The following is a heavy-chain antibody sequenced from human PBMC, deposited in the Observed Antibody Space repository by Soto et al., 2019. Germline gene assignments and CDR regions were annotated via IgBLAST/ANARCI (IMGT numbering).Heavy chain of an antibody. CDR3: LYSMSSIWYFDV. Sequence: GSLRLSCAASGFTFSSYWMHWVRQAPGKGLVWVSHINSDGSMTNYTDSVEGRFTISRDNAKNTLYLQMNSLRGEDTAVYYCLYSMSSIWYFDVWGRGTLVTVSS. CDR2: INSDGSMT. D-gene: IGHD6-6*01. J-gene: IGHJ2*01. CDR1: GFTFSSYW. V-gene: IGHV3-74*01.